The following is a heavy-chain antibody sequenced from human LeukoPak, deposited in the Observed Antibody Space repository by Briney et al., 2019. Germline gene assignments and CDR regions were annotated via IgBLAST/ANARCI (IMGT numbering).Heavy chain of an antibody. V-gene: IGHV3-30*04. J-gene: IGHJ1*01. CDR3: ARAAEATCSGTSCHRYFHD. D-gene: IGHD2-2*01. CDR1: GFTLKEYA. CDR2: IASDGRTT. Sequence: GGSPRLSCAASGFTLKEYAMHWVRQAPGLGLEWVAVIASDGRTTYYADSVSGRFTISRDNSNTALSLQRYSLNADDTAVYYCARAAEATCSGTSCHRYFHDWGQGRLVIVYS.